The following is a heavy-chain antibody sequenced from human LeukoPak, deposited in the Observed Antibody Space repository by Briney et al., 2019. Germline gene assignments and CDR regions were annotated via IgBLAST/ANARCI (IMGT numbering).Heavy chain of an antibody. V-gene: IGHV4-34*01. Sequence: PSEALSLTCAVYGGSFSGYYWSWIRQPPGKGLEWIGEINHSGSTNYNPSLKSRVTISVDTSKNQFSLKLSSVTAADTAVYYCARAEDYYDSSGHYVGTSSAFDIWGQGTMVTVSS. CDR2: INHSGST. D-gene: IGHD3-22*01. CDR1: GGSFSGYY. J-gene: IGHJ3*02. CDR3: ARAEDYYDSSGHYVGTSSAFDI.